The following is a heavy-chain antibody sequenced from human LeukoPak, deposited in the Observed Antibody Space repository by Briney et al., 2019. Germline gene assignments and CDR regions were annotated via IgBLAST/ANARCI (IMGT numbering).Heavy chain of an antibody. J-gene: IGHJ4*02. Sequence: GGSLRLSCAASGFTFSSYSMNWVRQAPGKGLEWVSSISSSSSYIYYADSVKGRFTISRDNAKNSLCLQMNSLRAEDTAVYYCAREVDTAMVPPWFDYWGQGTLVTVSS. CDR1: GFTFSSYS. D-gene: IGHD5-18*01. CDR2: ISSSSSYI. V-gene: IGHV3-21*01. CDR3: AREVDTAMVPPWFDY.